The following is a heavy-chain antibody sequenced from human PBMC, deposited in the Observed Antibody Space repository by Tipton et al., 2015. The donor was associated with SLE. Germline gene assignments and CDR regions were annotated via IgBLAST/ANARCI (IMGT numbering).Heavy chain of an antibody. CDR3: ASEPRDYSGSYHDAFDI. CDR1: GFTFSSYW. D-gene: IGHD1-26*01. Sequence: GSLRLSCAASGFTFSSYWMSWVRQAPGKGLEWVANIKQDGSEKYYVDSVKGRFTISRDNAKNSLYLQMNSLRAEDTAVYYCASEPRDYSGSYHDAFDIWGQGTMVTVSS. V-gene: IGHV3-7*01. J-gene: IGHJ3*02. CDR2: IKQDGSEK.